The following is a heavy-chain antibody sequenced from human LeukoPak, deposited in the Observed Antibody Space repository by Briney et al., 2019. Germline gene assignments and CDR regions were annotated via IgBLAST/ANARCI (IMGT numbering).Heavy chain of an antibody. J-gene: IGHJ3*02. CDR1: GGSFSGYF. CDR2: VNHSGRT. D-gene: IGHD3-9*01. Sequence: SETLSLTCGVYGGSFSGYFWSWIRQSPGKGLEWIGDVNHSGRTNYNASLRSRVTMSVDTPKNQFSLKLSSVTAADTAVYYCARTIIILNHDTFDIWGQGTMVTVSS. V-gene: IGHV4-34*01. CDR3: ARTIIILNHDTFDI.